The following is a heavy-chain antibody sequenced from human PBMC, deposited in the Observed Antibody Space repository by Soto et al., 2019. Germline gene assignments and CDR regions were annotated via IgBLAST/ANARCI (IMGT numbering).Heavy chain of an antibody. V-gene: IGHV3-74*01. CDR2: INSDGSST. J-gene: IGHJ6*02. CDR1: GFTFSSYA. CDR3: ASLGGGGVTSEAFCYYGMDV. Sequence: PGGSLRLSCAASGFTFSSYAMHWVRQAPGKGLVWVSRINSDGSSTSYADSVKGRFTISRDNAKNTLYLQMNSLRAEDTAVYYCASLGGGGVTSEAFCYYGMDVWGQGTTVTVSS. D-gene: IGHD3-16*01.